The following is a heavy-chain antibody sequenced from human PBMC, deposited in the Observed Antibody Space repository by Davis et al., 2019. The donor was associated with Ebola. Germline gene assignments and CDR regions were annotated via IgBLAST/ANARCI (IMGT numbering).Heavy chain of an antibody. D-gene: IGHD3-10*01. CDR2: INHSGST. Sequence: SETLSLTCIVSGGSISSGDYYWSWIRQPPGKGLEWIGEINHSGSTNYNPSLKSRVTISVDTSKNQFSLKLSSVTAADTAVYYCARVRAYGSGSYDFYYGMDVWGQGTTVTVSS. J-gene: IGHJ6*02. V-gene: IGHV4-34*01. CDR1: GGSISSGDYY. CDR3: ARVRAYGSGSYDFYYGMDV.